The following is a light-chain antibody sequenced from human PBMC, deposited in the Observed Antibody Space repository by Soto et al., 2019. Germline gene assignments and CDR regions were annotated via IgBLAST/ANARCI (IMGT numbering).Light chain of an antibody. Sequence: QSVLTQPPSASGSPGQSGTISCTGTSSDVGGYNYVSWYQQHPGKAPKLMIYEVSKRPSGVPDRFSGSKSDNTASLTVSGLQAEDEADYYCSSYAGSNNLRVFGSGTKVTVL. CDR1: SSDVGGYNY. CDR2: EVS. J-gene: IGLJ1*01. CDR3: SSYAGSNNLRV. V-gene: IGLV2-8*01.